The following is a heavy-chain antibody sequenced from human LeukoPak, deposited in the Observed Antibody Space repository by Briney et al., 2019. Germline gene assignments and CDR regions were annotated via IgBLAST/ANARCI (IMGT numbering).Heavy chain of an antibody. D-gene: IGHD1-26*01. Sequence: PGGSLRLSCAPSGFTVSSNYMSWVRQAPGKGLEWVSGIHTGGSTYYADSVKGRFTISRDNSKNTLYLQMNSLRAEDTAVCYCARSLPLRGRYSFDYWGQGTLVTVSS. J-gene: IGHJ4*02. CDR1: GFTVSSNY. CDR2: IHTGGST. V-gene: IGHV3-66*01. CDR3: ARSLPLRGRYSFDY.